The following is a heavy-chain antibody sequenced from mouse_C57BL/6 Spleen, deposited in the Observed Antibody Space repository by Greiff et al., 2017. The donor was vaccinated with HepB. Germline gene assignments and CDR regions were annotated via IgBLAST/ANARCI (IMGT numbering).Heavy chain of an antibody. Sequence: EVQLVESEGGLVQPGSSMKLSCTASGFTFSDYYMAWVRQVPEKGLEWVANINYDGSSTYYLDSLKSRFIISRDNAKNILYLQMSSLKSEDTATYYCARGGVTTVVADFDVWGTGTTVTVSS. D-gene: IGHD1-1*01. CDR2: INYDGSST. J-gene: IGHJ1*03. V-gene: IGHV5-16*01. CDR1: GFTFSDYY. CDR3: ARGGVTTVVADFDV.